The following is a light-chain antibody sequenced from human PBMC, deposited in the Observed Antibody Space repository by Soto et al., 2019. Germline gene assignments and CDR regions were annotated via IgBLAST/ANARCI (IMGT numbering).Light chain of an antibody. CDR2: DVN. J-gene: IGLJ2*01. V-gene: IGLV2-14*01. CDR1: SSDIGGYDY. CDR3: TSYASSSTHVV. Sequence: QSALTQPASVSGSPGQSITLSCTGTSSDIGGYDYVSWYQRYPGKAPKLIIYDVNNRPSGVSNRFSGSKSGNTSSLTISGXXXXXXXXYYCTSYASSSTHVVFGGGTQLTVL.